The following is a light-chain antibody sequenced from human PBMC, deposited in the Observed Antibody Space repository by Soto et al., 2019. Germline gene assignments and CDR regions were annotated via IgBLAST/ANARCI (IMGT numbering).Light chain of an antibody. CDR2: EVS. CDR1: SSDVGGYNY. Sequence: QSALTQPASVSGSPGQSITISCTGTSSDVGGYNYVSWYQQHPGKAPKLMIYEVSNRPSGVSNRVSGSKSGNTASLTISGLQAEDEAAYYCSSYTRSSTLVVFGGGTKLTVL. CDR3: SSYTRSSTLVV. J-gene: IGLJ2*01. V-gene: IGLV2-14*01.